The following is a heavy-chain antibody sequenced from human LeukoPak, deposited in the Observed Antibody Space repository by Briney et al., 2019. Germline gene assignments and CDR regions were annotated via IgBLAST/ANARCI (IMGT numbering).Heavy chain of an antibody. V-gene: IGHV3-33*06. D-gene: IGHD1-26*01. CDR2: IWYDGINE. CDR3: AKPERSGSYSYYFDS. Sequence: GGSLRPSCAASGFTFSDYGMHWVRQAPGKGLQWVAVIWYDGINEYYADSVKGRFTISRDNSKNTLYLQMNSLRAEDTALYYCAKPERSGSYSYYFDSWGQGTLVTVSS. CDR1: GFTFSDYG. J-gene: IGHJ4*02.